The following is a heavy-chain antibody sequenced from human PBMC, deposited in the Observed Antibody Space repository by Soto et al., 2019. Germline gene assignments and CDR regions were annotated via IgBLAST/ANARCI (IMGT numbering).Heavy chain of an antibody. CDR3: ARSGTMVRGVYNNWFDP. V-gene: IGHV4-39*01. D-gene: IGHD3-10*01. CDR2: IYYSGNT. J-gene: IGHJ5*02. CDR1: GGSISSISHY. Sequence: PSETLSLTCTVSGGSISSISHYWGWIRQPPGKGLEWIGSIYYSGNTYYSRSLRSRITISADTSKNQFSLKLSSVAAADTAVYYCARSGTMVRGVYNNWFDPWGQGTLVTVS.